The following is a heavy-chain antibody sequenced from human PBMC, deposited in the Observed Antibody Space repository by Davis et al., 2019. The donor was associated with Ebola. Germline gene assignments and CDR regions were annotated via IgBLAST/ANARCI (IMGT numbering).Heavy chain of an antibody. J-gene: IGHJ6*02. D-gene: IGHD3-22*01. CDR2: TRNKANSYTT. CDR1: GFTFSDHY. CDR3: ARVAVVVTNKRYYYYGMDV. Sequence: GESLKISCAASGFTFSDHYMDWVRQAPGKGLEWVGRTRNKANSYTTEYAASVKGRFTISRDDSKNSLYLQMNSLKTEDTAVYYCARVAVVVTNKRYYYYGMDVWGQGTTVTVSS. V-gene: IGHV3-72*01.